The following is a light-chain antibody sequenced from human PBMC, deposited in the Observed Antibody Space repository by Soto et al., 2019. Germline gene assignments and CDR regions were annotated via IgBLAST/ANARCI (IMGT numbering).Light chain of an antibody. CDR3: SSYTSSSTLV. CDR1: SSDVGGYNY. CDR2: DVS. V-gene: IGLV2-14*01. Sequence: QYLLTQPASVSGSPGHSITISCTGTSSDVGGYNYVSWYQQHPGKAPKLMIYDVSNRPSGVSNRFSGSKSGNTASLTISGLQAEDEADYYCSSYTSSSTLVFGTGTKVTVL. J-gene: IGLJ1*01.